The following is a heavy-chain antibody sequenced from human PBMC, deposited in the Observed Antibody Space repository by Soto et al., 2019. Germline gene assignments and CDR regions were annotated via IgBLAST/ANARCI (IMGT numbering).Heavy chain of an antibody. Sequence: QVQLQESGPGLVKPSGTLSLTCAVSSGSISSSNWWSWVRQPPGKGLEWIGEIYHSGSTNYKRSLTSRVTISVDKSKNQFSLKLSSVTAADTAVYYCAKRYSSGWFDYWGQGTLVTVSS. D-gene: IGHD6-19*01. CDR1: SGSISSSNW. CDR3: AKRYSSGWFDY. J-gene: IGHJ4*02. CDR2: IYHSGST. V-gene: IGHV4-4*02.